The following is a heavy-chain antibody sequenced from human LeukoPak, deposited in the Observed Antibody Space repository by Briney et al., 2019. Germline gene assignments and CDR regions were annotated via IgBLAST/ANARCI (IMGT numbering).Heavy chain of an antibody. Sequence: ASVKVSCKASGYTFTYRYLHWVRQAPGQALEWMGWITPFNGNTNYAQKFQDRVTITRDRSMSTAYMELSSLRSEDTAMYYCAYTTRPSGAPSEQGSLVGAFDIWGQGTMVTVSS. CDR2: ITPFNGNT. D-gene: IGHD1/OR15-1a*01. CDR1: GYTFTYRY. V-gene: IGHV1-45*02. CDR3: AYTTRPSGAPSEQGSLVGAFDI. J-gene: IGHJ3*02.